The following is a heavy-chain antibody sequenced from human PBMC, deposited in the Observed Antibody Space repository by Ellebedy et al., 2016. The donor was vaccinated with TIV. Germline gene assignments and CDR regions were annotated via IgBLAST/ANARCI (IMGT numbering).Heavy chain of an antibody. J-gene: IGHJ4*02. V-gene: IGHV3-23*01. CDR1: GFTLSTYA. Sequence: GESLKISXVASGFTLSTYAMSWVRQAPGKGLECISAISGSGGSTYYADSVKGRFTISRDNSKNTLYLQMNSLRAEDTAVYYCAKDQRGGYCSGGTCYGFDYWGQGTLVTVSS. CDR3: AKDQRGGYCSGGTCYGFDY. CDR2: ISGSGGST. D-gene: IGHD2-15*01.